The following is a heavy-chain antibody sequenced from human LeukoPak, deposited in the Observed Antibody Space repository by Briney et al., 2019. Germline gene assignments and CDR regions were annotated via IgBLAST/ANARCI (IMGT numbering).Heavy chain of an antibody. D-gene: IGHD4-17*01. CDR1: GFTFSSYE. Sequence: GGSLRLSCAASGFTFSSYELNWVRLAPGKGLEWVSYISSSGGTIYQADSVKGRFTISRDNAKNSLYLQMTSLRAEDTAVYYCARGRDSSGDLDFEFWGQGTLVTVSS. CDR3: ARGRDSSGDLDFEF. CDR2: ISSSGGTI. V-gene: IGHV3-48*03. J-gene: IGHJ4*02.